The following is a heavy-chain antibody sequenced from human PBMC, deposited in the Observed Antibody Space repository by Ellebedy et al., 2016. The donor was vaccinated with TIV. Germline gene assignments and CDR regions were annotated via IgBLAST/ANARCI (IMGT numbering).Heavy chain of an antibody. CDR1: GGSIRSSGSY. V-gene: IGHV4-39*07. CDR2: IYYTGST. Sequence: SETLSLXCSVSGGSIRSSGSYWGWIRQPPGKGLEWIGSIYYTGSTYYNPSLKSRVSISVDMSKNQFSLKLFSVTAADTAVYYCARASQVGRSHISVWGQGALVTVSS. CDR3: ARASQVGRSHISV. J-gene: IGHJ4*02. D-gene: IGHD3-3*02.